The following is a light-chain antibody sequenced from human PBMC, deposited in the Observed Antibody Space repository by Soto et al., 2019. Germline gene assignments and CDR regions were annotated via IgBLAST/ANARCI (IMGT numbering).Light chain of an antibody. J-gene: IGLJ3*02. CDR2: TTN. Sequence: QTVVTQEPSLTVSPGGTVTLTCASSTGAVTSGHYPSWFQQKPGQTPRTLIYTTNSRHSWTPARFSGSLLGGKAALTLSGVQPEDEAEYYCLLYYGGAQLVFGGGTKLTVL. CDR1: TGAVTSGHY. V-gene: IGLV7-43*01. CDR3: LLYYGGAQLV.